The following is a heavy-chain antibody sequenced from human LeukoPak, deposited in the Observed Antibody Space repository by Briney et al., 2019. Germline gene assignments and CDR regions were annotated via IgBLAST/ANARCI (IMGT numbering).Heavy chain of an antibody. Sequence: GGSLRLSCAASGFTVSSNYMSWVRQAPGKGLEWVSVIYSGGSTYYADSVKGRFTISRDNSKNTLYLQMNSLRAEDTAVYYCAREPIRLGYCSSTSCYPDYWGQGTLVTVSS. D-gene: IGHD2-2*01. CDR3: AREPIRLGYCSSTSCYPDY. CDR2: IYSGGST. J-gene: IGHJ4*02. V-gene: IGHV3-53*01. CDR1: GFTVSSNY.